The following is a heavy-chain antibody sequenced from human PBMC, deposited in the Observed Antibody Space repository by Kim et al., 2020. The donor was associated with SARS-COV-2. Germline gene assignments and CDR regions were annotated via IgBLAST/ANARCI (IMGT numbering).Heavy chain of an antibody. CDR1: GGSISSSSYY. J-gene: IGHJ6*02. V-gene: IGHV4-39*01. Sequence: SETLSLTCTVSGGSISSSSYYWGWIRQPPGKGLEWIGSIYYSGSTYYNPSLKSRVTISVDTSKNQFSLKLSSVTAADTAVYYCARLVTTGYYYGMDVWGQGTTVTVSS. D-gene: IGHD4-17*01. CDR3: ARLVTTGYYYGMDV. CDR2: IYYSGST.